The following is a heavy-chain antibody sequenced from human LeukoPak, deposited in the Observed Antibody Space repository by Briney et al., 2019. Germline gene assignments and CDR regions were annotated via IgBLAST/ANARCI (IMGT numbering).Heavy chain of an antibody. CDR3: ARHYYVLDY. CDR2: IYYSGST. D-gene: IGHD3-10*02. Sequence: SETLSLTCTASGGSISSISSYWGWIRQPPGRGLEWIGSIYYSGSTYYNPSLKSRVTISVDTSKNQLSLKLSSVTAADTAVYYCARHYYVLDYWGQGTLVTVSS. CDR1: GGSISSISSY. V-gene: IGHV4-39*01. J-gene: IGHJ4*02.